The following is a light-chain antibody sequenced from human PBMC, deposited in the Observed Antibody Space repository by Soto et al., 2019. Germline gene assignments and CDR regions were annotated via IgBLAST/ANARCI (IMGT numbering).Light chain of an antibody. Sequence: QSALAQPASVSVSPGQSITISCTGTSSDVGGYNYVSWYQQHPGKAPKLMIYEVSNRPSGVSNRFSGSKSGNTASLTISGLQAEDEADYYCSSYTSSSTLTYVFGTGTKVTVL. CDR3: SSYTSSSTLTYV. J-gene: IGLJ1*01. CDR2: EVS. CDR1: SSDVGGYNY. V-gene: IGLV2-14*01.